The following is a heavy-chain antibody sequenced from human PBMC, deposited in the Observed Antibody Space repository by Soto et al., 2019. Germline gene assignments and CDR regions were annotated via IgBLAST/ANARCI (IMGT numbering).Heavy chain of an antibody. CDR1: GFTFSSYA. D-gene: IGHD3-9*01. Sequence: EVQLLESGGGLVQPGGSLRLSCAASGFTFSSYAMSWVRQAPGKGLEWVSAISGSGGSTYYADSVKGRFTISRDNSKNTLYLQMNSLRAEDTAVYYCAKAGTRELRLFDWLSDFDYWGQGTLVTVSS. V-gene: IGHV3-23*01. CDR2: ISGSGGST. J-gene: IGHJ4*02. CDR3: AKAGTRELRLFDWLSDFDY.